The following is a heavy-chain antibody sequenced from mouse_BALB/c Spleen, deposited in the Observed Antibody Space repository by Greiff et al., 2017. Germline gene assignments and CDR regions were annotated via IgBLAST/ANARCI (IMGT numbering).Heavy chain of an antibody. CDR2: INPSTGYT. V-gene: IGHV1-7*01. J-gene: IGHJ1*01. D-gene: IGHD4-1*01. Sequence: QVQLQQSGAELAKPGDSVKMSCKASGYTFTSYWMHWVKQRPGQGLEWIGYINPSTGYTEYNQKFKDKATLTANKSSSTAYMQLSSLTSEDSAVYYCARTGTDWYFDVWGAGTTVTVSS. CDR3: ARTGTDWYFDV. CDR1: GYTFTSYW.